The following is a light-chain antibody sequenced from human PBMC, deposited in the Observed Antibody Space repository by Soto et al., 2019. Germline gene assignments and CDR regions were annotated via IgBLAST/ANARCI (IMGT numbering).Light chain of an antibody. CDR1: QSISSY. V-gene: IGKV3-11*01. CDR3: QQRTNWPLT. Sequence: EIVSTQSPATLSLSPGERATLSCRASQSISSYLAWYQHKPGQAPRLLIYDASNRATGIPARFIGSGSGTDFTLTINSLEPEDFAIYYCQQRTNWPLTFGPGTKVDIK. J-gene: IGKJ3*01. CDR2: DAS.